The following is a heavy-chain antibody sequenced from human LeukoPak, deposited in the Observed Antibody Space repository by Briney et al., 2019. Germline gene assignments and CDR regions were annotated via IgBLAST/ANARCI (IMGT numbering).Heavy chain of an antibody. V-gene: IGHV4-39*01. CDR3: ARNPSLGVVAAYGPVAYMDI. CDR1: GGSTSTTSYY. CDR2: IYYSGGT. Sequence: PSETLSLTCTVYGGSTSTTSYYWPWLRQTPGKGLEWIGSIYYSGGTHYNPSHESRVTISVDTSKKQFSLKPPSVTASDTATYYCARNPSLGVVAAYGPVAYMDIWGKGTTVSVSS. J-gene: IGHJ6*03. D-gene: IGHD2-15*01.